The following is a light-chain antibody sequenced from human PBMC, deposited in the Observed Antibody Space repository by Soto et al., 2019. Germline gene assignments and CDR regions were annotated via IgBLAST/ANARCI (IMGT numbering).Light chain of an antibody. Sequence: DIVMTQSPDSLAVSLGERATINCKSGQSVLYSSNNKNYLGWYQQKPGQTPKLLIYWVSTRHSGVPDRFSGSGYGSDFSRTSGNLQAEDVAVYYGEEYYCPPYTCGRNTRLESK. CDR1: QSVLYSSNNKNY. V-gene: IGKV4-1*01. CDR3: EEYYCPPYT. J-gene: IGKJ2*01. CDR2: WVS.